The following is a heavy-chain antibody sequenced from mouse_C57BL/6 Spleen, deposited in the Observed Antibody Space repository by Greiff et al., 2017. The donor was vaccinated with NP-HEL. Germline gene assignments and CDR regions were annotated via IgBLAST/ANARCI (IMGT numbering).Heavy chain of an antibody. CDR2: ISYDGSN. D-gene: IGHD2-2*01. CDR3: ARERMVTTDGYWYFDV. Sequence: EVKLQESGPGLVKPSQSLSLTCSVTGYSITSGYYWNWIRQFPGNKLEWMGYISYDGSNNYNPSLKNRISITRDTSKNQFFLKLNSVTTEDTATYYCARERMVTTDGYWYFDVWGTGTTVTVSS. J-gene: IGHJ1*03. CDR1: GYSITSGYY. V-gene: IGHV3-6*01.